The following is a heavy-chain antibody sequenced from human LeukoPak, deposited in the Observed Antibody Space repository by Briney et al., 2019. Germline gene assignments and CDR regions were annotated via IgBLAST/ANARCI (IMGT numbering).Heavy chain of an antibody. CDR2: INHSKNT. D-gene: IGHD6-19*01. CDR1: GGSFSGHY. CDR3: VRITVAGLYFFDY. V-gene: IGHV4-34*01. J-gene: IGHJ4*02. Sequence: SETLSLTCAVYGGSFSGHYWSWIRQPPGKGLEWIGEINHSKNTNYNPSLKSRVTISVDTSKNEFSLKVFSVTAADTAVYYCVRITVAGLYFFDYWGQGSLVSVSS.